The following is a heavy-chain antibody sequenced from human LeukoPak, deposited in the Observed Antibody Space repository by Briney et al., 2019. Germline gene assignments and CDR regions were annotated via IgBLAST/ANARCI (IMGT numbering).Heavy chain of an antibody. Sequence: SETLSLTCTVSGGSISSGGYYRSWIRQHPGKGLEWIGYIYYSGSTYYNPSLKSRVTISVDTSKNQFSLKLSSVTAADTAVYYCARMTRNYYDSSGYLTPFDYWGQGTLVTVSS. CDR1: GGSISSGGYY. CDR3: ARMTRNYYDSSGYLTPFDY. CDR2: IYYSGST. D-gene: IGHD3-22*01. J-gene: IGHJ4*02. V-gene: IGHV4-31*03.